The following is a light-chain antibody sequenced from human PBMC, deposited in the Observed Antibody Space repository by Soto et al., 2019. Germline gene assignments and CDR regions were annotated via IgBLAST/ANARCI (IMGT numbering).Light chain of an antibody. J-gene: IGLJ1*01. Sequence: QSVLTQPASVSGSPGQSVTISCTGTSSDVGAYKYVSWYQQHPGKAPKLMIYEVSNRPSGVSNRFSGSKSGNTASLTISGLQADDEADYYCNSYAGDIIRFVVGTGTKVTGL. CDR1: SSDVGAYKY. CDR2: EVS. V-gene: IGLV2-14*01. CDR3: NSYAGDIIRFV.